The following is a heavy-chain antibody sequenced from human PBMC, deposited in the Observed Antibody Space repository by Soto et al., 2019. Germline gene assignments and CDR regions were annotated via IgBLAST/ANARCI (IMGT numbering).Heavy chain of an antibody. CDR2: IYDSGNT. Sequence: SETLSLTCGVSGDSVTTYKWWTWVRQTPGKGLEWIGEIYDSGNTRYNPSLKSRVTISKDTSKNELSLKLNSVTVADTAVYYCATCQLGKYYYAMDIWGQGTTVTVSS. V-gene: IGHV4-4*02. CDR3: ATCQLGKYYYAMDI. J-gene: IGHJ6*02. CDR1: GDSVTTYKW. D-gene: IGHD7-27*01.